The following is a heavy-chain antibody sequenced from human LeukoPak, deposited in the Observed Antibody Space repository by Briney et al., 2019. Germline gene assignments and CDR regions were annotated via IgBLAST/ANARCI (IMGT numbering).Heavy chain of an antibody. J-gene: IGHJ1*01. Sequence: ASVKVSCKASGYTFINYGISWVRQAPGQGLEWMGWISAYNGDTNYTQKLQGRVAMTTDTSTSTAYMELRSLRSDDTAVYYCARGRVAAGTPAEYFHHWGQGTLVTVSS. CDR2: ISAYNGDT. CDR1: GYTFINYG. V-gene: IGHV1-18*04. CDR3: ARGRVAAGTPAEYFHH. D-gene: IGHD6-13*01.